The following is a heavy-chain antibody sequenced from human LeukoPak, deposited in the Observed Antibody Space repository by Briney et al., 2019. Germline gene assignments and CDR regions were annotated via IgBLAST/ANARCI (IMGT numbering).Heavy chain of an antibody. Sequence: QAGGSLRLSCAASGFTFSSCAMSWVRQAPGKGLEWVSAISGSGGSTYYADSVKGRFTISRDNSKNTLYLQMNSLRAEDTAVYYCAKVEDIVVVPAAISAFDIWGQGTMVTVSS. CDR3: AKVEDIVVVPAAISAFDI. V-gene: IGHV3-23*01. CDR2: ISGSGGST. J-gene: IGHJ3*02. CDR1: GFTFSSCA. D-gene: IGHD2-2*01.